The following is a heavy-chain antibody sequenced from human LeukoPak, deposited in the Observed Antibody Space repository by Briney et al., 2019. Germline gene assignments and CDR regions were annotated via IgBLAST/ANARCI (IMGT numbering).Heavy chain of an antibody. D-gene: IGHD1-26*01. Sequence: PSETLSLTCAVYGGSFSGYYWSWIRQPPGKGLEWIGEINHSGSTNYNPSLKSRVTISVDTSKNQFSLKLSSVTAADTAVYYCARAVVGAYYYYYGMDVWGQGTTVTVSS. CDR2: INHSGST. V-gene: IGHV4-34*01. CDR1: GGSFSGYY. CDR3: ARAVVGAYYYYYGMDV. J-gene: IGHJ6*02.